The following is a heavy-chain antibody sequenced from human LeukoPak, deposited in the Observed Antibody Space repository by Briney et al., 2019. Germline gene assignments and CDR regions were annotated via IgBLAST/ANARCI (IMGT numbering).Heavy chain of an antibody. J-gene: IGHJ6*03. Sequence: GGSLLLSCAASGFTFSSYSMNWGRQAPGKGVEGVSSISSSSSYIYYADSGKGRFTISRDNAKNSLYLQMNSLRAEDTAVYYCARDRVGTSDRAGYYYYMDVWGKGTTVTVSS. CDR1: GFTFSSYS. CDR2: ISSSSSYI. CDR3: ARDRVGTSDRAGYYYYMDV. D-gene: IGHD2-2*01. V-gene: IGHV3-21*01.